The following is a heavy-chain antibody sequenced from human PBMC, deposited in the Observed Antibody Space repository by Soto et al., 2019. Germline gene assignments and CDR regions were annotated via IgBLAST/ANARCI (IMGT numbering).Heavy chain of an antibody. D-gene: IGHD6-13*01. J-gene: IGHJ4*02. CDR2: ISVYKGKT. CDR1: GYTFSNYG. CDR3: ARDHIIPAVGTLDY. V-gene: IGHV1-18*01. Sequence: ASVKVSCKATGYTFSNYGISWVRQVPGQGLEWMGWISVYKGKTNYAQKFQGRVIMTTDTSTSTAYMELRTLRSDDTAVYYCARDHIIPAVGTLDYWGQGTLVTVSS.